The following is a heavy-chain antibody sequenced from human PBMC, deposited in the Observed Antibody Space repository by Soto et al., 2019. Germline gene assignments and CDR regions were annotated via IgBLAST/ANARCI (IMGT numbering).Heavy chain of an antibody. V-gene: IGHV3-64D*06. Sequence: GGALRLSCSASGFTFSSYAMHWVRQAPGKGLEYVSAISSNGVSTYYADSVKGRFTISRDNSKNTLYLQMSSLRAEDTAVYYCAASKYYYDSSGYSDYYYYGMDVRGQGTTVTVSS. D-gene: IGHD3-22*01. J-gene: IGHJ6*02. CDR2: ISSNGVST. CDR3: AASKYYYDSSGYSDYYYYGMDV. CDR1: GFTFSSYA.